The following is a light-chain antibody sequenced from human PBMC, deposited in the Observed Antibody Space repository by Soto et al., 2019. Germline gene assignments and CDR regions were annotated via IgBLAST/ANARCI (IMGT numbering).Light chain of an antibody. CDR3: QQYGSSPPT. V-gene: IGKV3-20*01. CDR1: QSVSSNY. J-gene: IGKJ1*01. CDR2: GAS. Sequence: EIVLTQSPGTLSLSPGERATLSCRASQSVSSNYLAWYQQKPGQAPRLLIYGASSRATGIPDRFSGSGSGTDFTLTISRLEPEDFAVYFCQQYGSSPPTFGQGTKVDNK.